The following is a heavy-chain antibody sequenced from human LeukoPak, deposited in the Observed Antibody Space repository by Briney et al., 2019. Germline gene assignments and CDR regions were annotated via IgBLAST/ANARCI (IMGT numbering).Heavy chain of an antibody. V-gene: IGHV3-23*01. D-gene: IGHD1-26*01. CDR3: ARDSGITKGGFDY. J-gene: IGHJ4*02. CDR2: ISGSGGST. Sequence: PGGSLRLSCAASGFTFSSYAMSWVRQAPGKGLEWVSAISGSGGSTYYADSVKGRFTISRDNSKNTLYLQMNSLRAEDTAVYYCARDSGITKGGFDYWGQGTLVTVSS. CDR1: GFTFSSYA.